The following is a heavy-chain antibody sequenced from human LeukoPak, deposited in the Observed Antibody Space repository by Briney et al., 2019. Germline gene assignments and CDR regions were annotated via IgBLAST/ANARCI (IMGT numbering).Heavy chain of an antibody. CDR3: ARDSRQWLLAFDY. CDR2: IYYSGST. CDR1: GGSISSSSYY. J-gene: IGHJ4*02. V-gene: IGHV4-39*07. D-gene: IGHD3-22*01. Sequence: SETLSLTCTVSGGSISSSSYYWGWIRQPPGKGLEWIGSIYYSGSTYYNPSLKSRVTISVDTSKNQFSLKLSSVTAADTAEYYCARDSRQWLLAFDYWGQGTLVTVSS.